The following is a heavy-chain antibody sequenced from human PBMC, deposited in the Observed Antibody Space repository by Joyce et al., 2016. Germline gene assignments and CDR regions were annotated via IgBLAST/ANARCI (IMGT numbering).Heavy chain of an antibody. CDR1: GYTFPTYG. Sequence: HVQLVQSGAEVKKPGVSVKVSCQASGYTFPTYGLSWVRQAPGKGLEWMGWITTYNGNTNYAQRLQGRVTMTTDTSTSTAYMEVRSLRSDDTAVYYCARTGYGGTYPAIDYWGQGTLVTVSS. D-gene: IGHD2-15*01. V-gene: IGHV1-18*04. CDR2: ITTYNGNT. J-gene: IGHJ4*02. CDR3: ARTGYGGTYPAIDY.